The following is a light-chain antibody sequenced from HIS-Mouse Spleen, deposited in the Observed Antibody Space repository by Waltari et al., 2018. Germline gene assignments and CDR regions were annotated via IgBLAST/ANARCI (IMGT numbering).Light chain of an antibody. Sequence: QSALTQPASASGSPGQSITISCTGTSSDVGSYNLVSWYKQHPGKAPKLMIYEGSKRPSGVSNRFSGSKSGNTASLTISGLQAEDEADYYCCSYAGSSTWVFGGGTKLTVL. CDR2: EGS. V-gene: IGLV2-23*01. J-gene: IGLJ3*02. CDR1: SSDVGSYNL. CDR3: CSYAGSSTWV.